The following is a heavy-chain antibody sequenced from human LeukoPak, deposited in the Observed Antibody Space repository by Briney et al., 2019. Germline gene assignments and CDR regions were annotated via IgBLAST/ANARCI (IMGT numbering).Heavy chain of an antibody. CDR1: GGSISSYY. CDR3: ARVIEYCSSTSCFGYFAY. Sequence: SETLSLTCTVAGGSISSYYWSWIRQPPGKGQEWGGYIYCSWSTSYNPSLKSRVTTSGDKSNNQLSLKLSSVTAADTAVYYRARVIEYCSSTSCFGYFAYWGQGTLVSVSS. CDR2: IYCSWST. D-gene: IGHD2-2*01. V-gene: IGHV4-59*12. J-gene: IGHJ4*02.